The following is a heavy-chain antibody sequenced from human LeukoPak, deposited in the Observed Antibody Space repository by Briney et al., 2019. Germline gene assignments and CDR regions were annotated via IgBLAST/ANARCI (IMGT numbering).Heavy chain of an antibody. D-gene: IGHD2-21*01. CDR3: ARDCCGGDDAFDI. J-gene: IGHJ3*02. CDR1: GFTVSSNY. CDR2: IYSGGST. Sequence: PGGSRRLSCAASGFTVSSNYMSWVRQAPGKGLEGVSVIYSGGSTYYADSVKGRFTISRDNSKNTLYLQMNSLRAEDTAVYYCARDCCGGDDAFDIWGQGTMVTVSS. V-gene: IGHV3-53*01.